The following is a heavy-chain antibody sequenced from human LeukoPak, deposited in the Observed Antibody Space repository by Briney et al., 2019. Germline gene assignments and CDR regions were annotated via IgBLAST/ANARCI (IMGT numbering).Heavy chain of an antibody. V-gene: IGHV4-59*01. J-gene: IGHJ4*02. D-gene: IGHD3-16*01. Sequence: SETLSLTCSVSGDSLTNSFWAWIRQPPGKGLEWIGYIHYRGTTTSYNPSLESRVAISLDTSRNQFSLKLSSLTAAVTAVYYCARDSRGGGPDFDYWGQGTLVTVSS. CDR1: GDSLTNSF. CDR2: IHYRGTT. CDR3: ARDSRGGGPDFDY.